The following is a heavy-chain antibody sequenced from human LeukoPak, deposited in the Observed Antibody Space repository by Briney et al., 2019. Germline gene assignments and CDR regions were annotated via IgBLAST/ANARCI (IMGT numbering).Heavy chain of an antibody. Sequence: GGSLRLSCAASGFTFSGYAMSWVRQAPGKGLEWVSAISGSGGSTYYADSVKGRFTISRDNSKNTLYLQMNSLRAEDTAVYYCAKDTIAYYYDSSGYFPYWGQGTLVTVSS. D-gene: IGHD3-22*01. CDR2: ISGSGGST. CDR3: AKDTIAYYYDSSGYFPY. J-gene: IGHJ4*02. V-gene: IGHV3-23*01. CDR1: GFTFSGYA.